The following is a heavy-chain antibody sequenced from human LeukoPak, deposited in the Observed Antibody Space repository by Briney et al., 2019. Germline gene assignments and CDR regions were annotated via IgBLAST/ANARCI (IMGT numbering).Heavy chain of an antibody. CDR2: IKLDGSEA. CDR1: GFTFSNYW. CDR3: ARDQTPHY. Sequence: GGSARLSCVASGFTFSNYWMTWVRQAPGKGLEWVANIKLDGSEAYYVDSVKGRFTISRDNTQNTAYLQMNSLRAEDTAVYYCARDQTPHYWGQGTLVTVS. V-gene: IGHV3-7*01. J-gene: IGHJ4*02.